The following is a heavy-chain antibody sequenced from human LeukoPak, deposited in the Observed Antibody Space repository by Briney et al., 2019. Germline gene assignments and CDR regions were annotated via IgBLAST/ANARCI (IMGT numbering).Heavy chain of an antibody. V-gene: IGHV4-4*07. CDR2: FYASGTT. Sequence: SETLSLICTVSGGSIVSHYWNWIRQPAGRGLEWIGRFYASGTTNTSPSLKSRVTTSVDTSKNQFFLSLSSVTAADTAVYYCARWEVRLNAFEMWGQGTMVTVSS. CDR1: GGSIVSHY. CDR3: ARWEVRLNAFEM. J-gene: IGHJ3*02. D-gene: IGHD3-10*01.